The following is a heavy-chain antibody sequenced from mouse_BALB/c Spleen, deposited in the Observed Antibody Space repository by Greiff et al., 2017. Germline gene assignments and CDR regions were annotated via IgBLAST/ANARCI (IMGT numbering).Heavy chain of an antibody. CDR3: ARERGYDGYAMDY. CDR1: GFSLTSYG. Sequence: VKLMESGPGLVAPSQSLSITCTVSGFSLTSYGVHWVRQPPGKGLEWLGVIWAGGSTNYNSALMSRLSISKDNSKSQVFLKMNSLQTDDTAMYYCARERGYDGYAMDYWGQGASVTVSS. D-gene: IGHD2-14*01. V-gene: IGHV2-9*02. J-gene: IGHJ4*01. CDR2: IWAGGST.